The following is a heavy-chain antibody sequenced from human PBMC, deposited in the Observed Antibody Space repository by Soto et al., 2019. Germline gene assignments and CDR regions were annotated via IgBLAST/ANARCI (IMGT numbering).Heavy chain of an antibody. CDR3: ARDDHFGSGSYRGMDV. CDR2: IYYSGST. CDR1: GGSISSGGYY. V-gene: IGHV4-31*03. J-gene: IGHJ6*02. D-gene: IGHD3-10*01. Sequence: QVQLQESGPGLVKPSQTLSLTCTVSGGSISSGGYYWSWIRQHPGKGLDGIGYIYYSGSTYYNPSLKSRVTISVATSKNQFSMKLSSVTAADTAVSYGARDDHFGSGSYRGMDVWGQGTTVTVSS.